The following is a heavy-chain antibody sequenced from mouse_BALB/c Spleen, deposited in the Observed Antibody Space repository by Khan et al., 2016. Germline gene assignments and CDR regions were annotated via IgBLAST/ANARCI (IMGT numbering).Heavy chain of an antibody. CDR2: IFPGSGST. CDR3: AWSYYGYFAMDY. CDR1: GYTFTDYY. D-gene: IGHD1-2*01. Sequence: QVQLQQSGTELPRPGASVKLSCKASGYTFTDYYLHWVKQRTGQGLEWIGEIFPGSGSTYYKAKFKGQASLTADTSSSTAYMQLSSLTSEDSAVYFCAWSYYGYFAMDYWGHGASVTVSS. J-gene: IGHJ4*01. V-gene: IGHV1-77*01.